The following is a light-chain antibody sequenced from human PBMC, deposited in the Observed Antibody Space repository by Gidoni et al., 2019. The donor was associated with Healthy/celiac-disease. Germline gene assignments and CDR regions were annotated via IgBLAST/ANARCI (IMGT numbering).Light chain of an antibody. CDR2: DAS. V-gene: IGKV3-11*01. J-gene: IGKJ3*01. Sequence: EIVLTQSPATLSLSPGERATLSCRASQSISRYLAWYQQKPGQAPRLLIYDASNRATGIPPRFSGSGSGTDFTLTISSLEPEDFAVYYCQQRSNWPPFTFGPGTKVDIK. CDR1: QSISRY. CDR3: QQRSNWPPFT.